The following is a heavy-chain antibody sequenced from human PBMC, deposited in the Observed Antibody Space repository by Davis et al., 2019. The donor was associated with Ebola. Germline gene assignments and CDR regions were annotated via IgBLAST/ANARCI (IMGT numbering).Heavy chain of an antibody. D-gene: IGHD3-9*01. CDR3: ARGGRYFDWFDP. CDR1: GGSISSSSYY. Sequence: SETLSLTCTVSGGSISSSSYYWGWIRQPPGKGLEWIGSIYYSGSTYYNPSLKSRVTISVDTSKNQFSLKLSSVTAADTAVYYCARGGRYFDWFDPWGQGTLVTVST. V-gene: IGHV4-39*07. CDR2: IYYSGST. J-gene: IGHJ5*02.